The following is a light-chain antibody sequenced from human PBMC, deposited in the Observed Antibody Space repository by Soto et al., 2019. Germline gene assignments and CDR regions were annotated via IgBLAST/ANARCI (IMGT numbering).Light chain of an antibody. CDR3: QQYGSSPRT. Sequence: VLTQSPGTLSLSPGERATLSCRASQSVDIYLAWYQQKPGQAPRLLIYDAANRATGIPARFSGSGSGTDFTLTISGLEPEDFAVYYCQQYGSSPRTFGQGTKVDIK. CDR2: DAA. CDR1: QSVDIY. J-gene: IGKJ1*01. V-gene: IGKV3-11*01.